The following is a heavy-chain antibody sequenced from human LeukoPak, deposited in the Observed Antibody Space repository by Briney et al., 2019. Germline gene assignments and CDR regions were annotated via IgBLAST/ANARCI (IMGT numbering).Heavy chain of an antibody. D-gene: IGHD3-9*01. V-gene: IGHV3-43*01. CDR2: ISWDGGST. J-gene: IGHJ4*02. CDR3: QAEAGIRYFDWLFDY. CDR1: GFTFDEYT. Sequence: GGFLRLSCAASGFTFDEYTMHWLRQAQGKGLEWVSLISWDGGSTYYADSVKGRFTISRDNSKNSLYLQMNSLRTEDTALFFCQAEAGIRYFDWLFDYWGQGTLVTVSS.